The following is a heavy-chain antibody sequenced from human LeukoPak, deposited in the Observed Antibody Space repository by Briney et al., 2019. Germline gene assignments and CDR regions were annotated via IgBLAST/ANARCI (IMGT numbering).Heavy chain of an antibody. CDR1: GYTFTSYG. D-gene: IGHD4-17*01. J-gene: IGHJ4*02. CDR3: AAQNKYGDYTSQDF. Sequence: ASVKVSCKASGYTFTSYGISWVRQAPGQGLEWMGWISAYNGNTNYAQKLQGRVTMTTDTSTSTAYMELRSLRSDDTAVYYCAAQNKYGDYTSQDFWGRGTLVIVSS. V-gene: IGHV1-18*01. CDR2: ISAYNGNT.